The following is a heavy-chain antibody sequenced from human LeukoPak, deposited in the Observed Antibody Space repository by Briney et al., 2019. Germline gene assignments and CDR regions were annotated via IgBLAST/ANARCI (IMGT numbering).Heavy chain of an antibody. V-gene: IGHV4-38-2*02. Sequence: PSETLSLTCTVSGYSISSGYYWGWIRQPPGKGLEWIGNIYHSGSTYYNPSLKSRVTISVDTSKNQFSLKLTSVTAADTAVYYCARDPYSSSWTDYWGQGTLVTVSS. D-gene: IGHD6-13*01. CDR2: IYHSGST. CDR3: ARDPYSSSWTDY. J-gene: IGHJ4*02. CDR1: GYSISSGYY.